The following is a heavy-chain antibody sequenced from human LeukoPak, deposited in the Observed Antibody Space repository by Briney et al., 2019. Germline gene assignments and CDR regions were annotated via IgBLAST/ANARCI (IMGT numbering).Heavy chain of an antibody. CDR3: AKDAVDSGSYPLYWYFDL. D-gene: IGHD1-26*01. V-gene: IGHV3-23*01. J-gene: IGHJ2*01. CDR2: ISGSGGST. Sequence: GGSLRLSCAASGFTFSSYAMSWVRQAPGKGLEWVSAISGSGGSTYYADSVKGRFTISRDNSKNTLYLQMNSLRAEDTAVCYCAKDAVDSGSYPLYWYFDLWGRGTLVTVSS. CDR1: GFTFSSYA.